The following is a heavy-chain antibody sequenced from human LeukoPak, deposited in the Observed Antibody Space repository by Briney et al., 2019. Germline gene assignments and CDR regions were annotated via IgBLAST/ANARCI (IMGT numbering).Heavy chain of an antibody. Sequence: PSETLSLTCTVSGYSISSDYYWGWIRQPPGKGLERIGSIYHSGSTYYNPSLKSRVTISVDTSKNQFSLKLNSVTAADTALYYCARALAVAGPEYYFDYWGQGTLVTVSS. CDR2: IYHSGST. V-gene: IGHV4-38-2*02. CDR3: ARALAVAGPEYYFDY. CDR1: GYSISSDYY. D-gene: IGHD6-19*01. J-gene: IGHJ4*02.